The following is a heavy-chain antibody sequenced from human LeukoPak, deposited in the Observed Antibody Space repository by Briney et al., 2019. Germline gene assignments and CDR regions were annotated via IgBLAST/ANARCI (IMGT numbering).Heavy chain of an antibody. J-gene: IGHJ6*02. CDR2: MNPKSGNT. CDR1: GYTFTRYD. V-gene: IGHV1-8*01. CDR3: ARGVPYSHYGMDV. D-gene: IGHD2-2*01. Sequence: GASVTVSCKASGYTFTRYDINWVRQAAGQGVEGMGWMNPKSGNTDYAQKLQGRVTMTRNTSISTAYMELSSLRSEATAVYYCARGVPYSHYGMDVWGQGTTVTVSS.